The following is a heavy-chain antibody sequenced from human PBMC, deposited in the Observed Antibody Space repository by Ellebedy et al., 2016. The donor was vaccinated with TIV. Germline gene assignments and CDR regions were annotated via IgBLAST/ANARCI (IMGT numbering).Heavy chain of an antibody. V-gene: IGHV1-69*13. D-gene: IGHD1-1*01. Sequence: AASVKVSCKASGGTFSSYAISWVRQAPGQGPEWMGAIIPIFTTPNYAQKFQGTVTITADESTSTVYMELSSRKSDDTAVYYCASGNWKDAGGGYPYFYYNMDVWGQGTTVTVSS. CDR2: IIPIFTTP. CDR3: ASGNWKDAGGGYPYFYYNMDV. J-gene: IGHJ6*02. CDR1: GGTFSSYA.